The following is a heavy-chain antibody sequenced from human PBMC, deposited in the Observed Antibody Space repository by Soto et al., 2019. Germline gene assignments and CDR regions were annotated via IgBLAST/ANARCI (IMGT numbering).Heavy chain of an antibody. CDR2: ISGTGVST. Sequence: GGSLRLSCAASGFTFSSHAISWVRQAPGKGLEWVSAISGTGVSTFYADSVKGRFTISRDNSKNTLYLQMNSLRVEDTAIYYCAKNRDGYYYYGTDVWGQGNMVTVSS. CDR1: GFTFSSHA. CDR3: AKNRDGYYYYGTDV. V-gene: IGHV3-23*01. J-gene: IGHJ6*02.